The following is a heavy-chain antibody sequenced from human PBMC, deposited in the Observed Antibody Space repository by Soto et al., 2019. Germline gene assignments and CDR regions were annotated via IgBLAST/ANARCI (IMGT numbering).Heavy chain of an antibody. V-gene: IGHV6-1*01. J-gene: IGHJ4*02. CDR1: GDSVSSNTAA. Sequence: SETLSLTCAISGDSVSSNTAAWNWIRSSPSRGLEWLGRTYYRSNWRHDYAVSVKSRITVNPDTSKNHFSLQLNSVAPDDTAVYYCARGVAGSGFDLWGQGTLVTVSS. CDR3: ARGVAGSGFDL. CDR2: TYYRSNWRH. D-gene: IGHD6-19*01.